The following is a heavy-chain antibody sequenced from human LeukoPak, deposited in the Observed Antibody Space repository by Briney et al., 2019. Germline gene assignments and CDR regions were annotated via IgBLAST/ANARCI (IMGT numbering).Heavy chain of an antibody. CDR3: ANGDSSGYYYFNWLDP. D-gene: IGHD3-22*01. Sequence: GASLSLSCAASGFTFSSYAMGRHRQAPGQGLKWVSAISGSGGSTDYTDSVKGPITISRDTPKNTLYLQMNRVRAEDTAVYYCANGDSSGYYYFNWLDPWGQGTLVSVSS. V-gene: IGHV3-23*01. J-gene: IGHJ5*02. CDR1: GFTFSSYA. CDR2: ISGSGGST.